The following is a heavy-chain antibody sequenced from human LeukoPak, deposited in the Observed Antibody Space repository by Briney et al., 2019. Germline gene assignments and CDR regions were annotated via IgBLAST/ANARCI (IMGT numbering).Heavy chain of an antibody. CDR2: INPNSGGT. D-gene: IGHD6-13*01. Sequence: ASVKVSCKASGYTFTGYSMHWVRQTPGQGLEWMGRINPNSGGTNYAQKFQGRVTMTRDTSISTAYVELSSLRSDDTAVYYCARDRLAAGGSGAWGQGTLVTVSS. CDR3: ARDRLAAGGSGA. J-gene: IGHJ5*02. CDR1: GYTFTGYS. V-gene: IGHV1-2*06.